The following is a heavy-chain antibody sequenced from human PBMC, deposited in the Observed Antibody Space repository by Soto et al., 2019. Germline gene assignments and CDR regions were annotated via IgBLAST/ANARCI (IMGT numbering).Heavy chain of an antibody. D-gene: IGHD6-19*01. CDR3: AKGAVAGSRVYFDY. Sequence: GGSLRLSCAASGFTFTTYVMSWVRQAPGKGLEWVSGISGGGGNKYYADSVKGRFTISRDNSKNTLYLQMDSLRAEDTVVYYCAKGAVAGSRVYFDYWGQGALVTVSS. CDR2: ISGGGGNK. V-gene: IGHV3-23*01. J-gene: IGHJ4*02. CDR1: GFTFTTYV.